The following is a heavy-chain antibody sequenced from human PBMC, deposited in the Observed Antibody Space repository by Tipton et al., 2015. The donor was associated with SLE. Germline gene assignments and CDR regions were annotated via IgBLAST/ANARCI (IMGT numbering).Heavy chain of an antibody. V-gene: IGHV3-30*04. Sequence: RSLRLSCAASGFTFSSYAMHWVRQAPGKGLEWVAVISYDGSNKYYADSVKGRFTISRDNSKNTLSLQMNSLGVEDTAVYYCAKRDYADSSDYYSLFDIWGQGTLITVSS. CDR2: ISYDGSNK. J-gene: IGHJ4*02. D-gene: IGHD3-22*01. CDR3: AKRDYADSSDYYSLFDI. CDR1: GFTFSSYA.